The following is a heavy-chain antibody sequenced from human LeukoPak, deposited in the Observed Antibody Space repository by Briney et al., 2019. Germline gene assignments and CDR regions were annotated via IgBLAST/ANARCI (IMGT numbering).Heavy chain of an antibody. CDR1: GFTFSSYA. J-gene: IGHJ1*01. D-gene: IGHD2-15*01. V-gene: IGHV3-23*01. CDR3: AQQVGYCSSGSCYFTY. CDR2: ISGSGGST. Sequence: GGSLRLSCAASGFTFSSYAMSWVRQAPGEGLEWVSAISGSGGSTYYADSVKGRFTISRDKSKNTLSLQMNSLRAEDTAVYYCAQQVGYCSSGSCYFTYWGQGTLVTVSS.